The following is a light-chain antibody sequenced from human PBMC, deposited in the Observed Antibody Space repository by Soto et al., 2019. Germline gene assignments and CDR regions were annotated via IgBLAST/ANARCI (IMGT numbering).Light chain of an antibody. J-gene: IGLJ2*01. CDR2: NNN. Sequence: QAVVTQPPSASGTPGQRVTVSCSGSNSNIGSNTVNWYQQLPGTAPKLLIYNNNQRPSGVPDQFSGSKSGTSASLAISGLQSEDEADYYCAAWDGSLNAVVFGGGTKLTVL. CDR1: NSNIGSNT. V-gene: IGLV1-44*01. CDR3: AAWDGSLNAVV.